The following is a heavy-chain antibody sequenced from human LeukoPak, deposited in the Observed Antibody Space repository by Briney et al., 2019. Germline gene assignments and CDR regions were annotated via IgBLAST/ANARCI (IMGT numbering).Heavy chain of an antibody. CDR1: GGSISSGDYY. D-gene: IGHD6-19*01. Sequence: SETLSLTCTVSGGSISSGDYYWSWIRQPPGKGLEWIGYIYYSGSTYYNPSLKSRVTISVDKSKNQFSLKLSSVTAADTAVYYCAGGIAVAGKVEYWGQGTLVTVSS. J-gene: IGHJ4*02. CDR3: AGGIAVAGKVEY. CDR2: IYYSGST. V-gene: IGHV4-30-4*01.